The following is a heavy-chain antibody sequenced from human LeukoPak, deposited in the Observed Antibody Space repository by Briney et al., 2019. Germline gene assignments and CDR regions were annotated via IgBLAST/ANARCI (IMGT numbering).Heavy chain of an antibody. CDR1: GGPISSSNW. Sequence: PSGTLSLTCAVSGGPISSSNWWSWVRQPPGKGLEWIGEIYHSGSTNYNPSLKSRVTISVDKSKNQFSLKLSSVTAADTAVYYCARRYCSSSTCGTVDYWGQGTLVTVSS. D-gene: IGHD2-2*01. CDR2: IYHSGST. J-gene: IGHJ4*02. V-gene: IGHV4-4*02. CDR3: ARRYCSSSTCGTVDY.